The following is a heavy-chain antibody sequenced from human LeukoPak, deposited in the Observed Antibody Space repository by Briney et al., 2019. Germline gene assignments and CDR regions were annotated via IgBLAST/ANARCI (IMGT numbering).Heavy chain of an antibody. D-gene: IGHD4-17*01. V-gene: IGHV3-23*01. CDR2: ISSSGGST. J-gene: IGHJ4*02. Sequence: GGSLRLSCAASGFTFSSDAMSWVRQAPGKGLDWVSLISSSGGSTYYADSVKGRFTISRDNSKNTLYLQMNSLRAEDTAVYYCAKERAGTTAFDYWGQGTLVTVSS. CDR3: AKERAGTTAFDY. CDR1: GFTFSSDA.